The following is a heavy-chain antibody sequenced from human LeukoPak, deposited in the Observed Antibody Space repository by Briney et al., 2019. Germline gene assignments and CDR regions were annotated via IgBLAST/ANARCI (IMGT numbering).Heavy chain of an antibody. CDR2: MNPNSGNT. V-gene: IGHV1-8*01. D-gene: IGHD3-10*01. Sequence: ASVKVSCKASGYTFTSYDINWVRQATGQGLEWMGWMNPNSGNTGYAQKFQGRVTMTRSTSISTAYMEQSSLRSEDTAVYYCARGEGFGELPDMDVWGKGTTVTVSS. CDR3: ARGEGFGELPDMDV. CDR1: GYTFTSYD. J-gene: IGHJ6*03.